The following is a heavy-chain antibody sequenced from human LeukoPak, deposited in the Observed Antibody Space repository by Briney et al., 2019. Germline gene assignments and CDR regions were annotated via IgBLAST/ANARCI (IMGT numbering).Heavy chain of an antibody. V-gene: IGHV3-30*04. CDR1: GFTFSSYA. CDR3: ANWKCYFDY. CDR2: ISYDGSNK. J-gene: IGHJ4*02. D-gene: IGHD1-1*01. Sequence: PGRSLRLSCAASGFTFSSYAMHWVRQAPGKGLEWVAVISYDGSNKYYADSVKGRFTISRDNSKNTLYLQMNSLRAEDTAVYYCANWKCYFDYWGQGTLVTVSS.